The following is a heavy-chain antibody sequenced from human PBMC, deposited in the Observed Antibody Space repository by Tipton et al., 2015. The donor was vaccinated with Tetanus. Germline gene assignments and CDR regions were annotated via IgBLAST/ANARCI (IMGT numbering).Heavy chain of an antibody. CDR3: ARDGDTSGHYGIFDS. D-gene: IGHD3-22*01. V-gene: IGHV3-33*01. J-gene: IGHJ4*02. Sequence: SGFIFNSYGIHWVRQAPGKGLEWVAVTWSHGGNIYYAGSVKGRCAVSRDNSKNTVYLQMNSLSAEDTAVYYCARDGDTSGHYGIFDSWGQGTLLIVSS. CDR1: GFIFNSYG. CDR2: TWSHGGNI.